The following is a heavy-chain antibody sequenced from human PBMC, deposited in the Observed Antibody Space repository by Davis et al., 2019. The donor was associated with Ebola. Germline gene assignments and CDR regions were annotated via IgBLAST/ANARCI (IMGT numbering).Heavy chain of an antibody. D-gene: IGHD3-3*01. J-gene: IGHJ4*02. V-gene: IGHV2-70*13. Sequence: SGPTLVKPTETLTLTCTFSGFSLNTGGMSVTWIRQSPGRALEWLALIDWDDDKFYRSSLKTRLTISKDTSKAQVVLTLTNVDPVDTGTYYCARIFGVGGNLIDYWGQGVLVTVSS. CDR2: IDWDDDK. CDR3: ARIFGVGGNLIDY. CDR1: GFSLNTGGMS.